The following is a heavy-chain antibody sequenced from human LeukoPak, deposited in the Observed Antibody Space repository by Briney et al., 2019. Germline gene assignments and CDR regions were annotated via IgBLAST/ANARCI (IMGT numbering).Heavy chain of an antibody. D-gene: IGHD2-21*02. V-gene: IGHV3-7*01. Sequence: GGSLRLSCAASGFTFSSYWMSWVRQAPEKGLEWVANIKHDGSEKYYVDSVKGRFTISRDNAKNSLYLQMNSLRAEDTAVSYCARVPQVWKVTYYFDYWGQGTLVTFSS. J-gene: IGHJ4*02. CDR2: IKHDGSEK. CDR3: ARVPQVWKVTYYFDY. CDR1: GFTFSSYW.